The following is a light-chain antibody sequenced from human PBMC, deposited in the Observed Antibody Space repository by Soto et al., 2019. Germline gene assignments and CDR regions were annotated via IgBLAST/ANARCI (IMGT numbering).Light chain of an antibody. J-gene: IGKJ2*01. CDR2: DAS. CDR1: QSVSSY. V-gene: IGKV3-11*01. Sequence: EIVLTQSPATLSLSLGERATLSCRASQSVSSYLAWYQQQPGQAPRLLIYDASNRATGIPARFSGSGSGTDFTLTISSLEPEDFAVYYCQQRSNWFFGQGTKLEIK. CDR3: QQRSNWF.